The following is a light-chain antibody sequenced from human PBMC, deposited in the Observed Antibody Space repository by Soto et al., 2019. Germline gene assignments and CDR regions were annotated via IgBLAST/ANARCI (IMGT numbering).Light chain of an antibody. J-gene: IGKJ4*01. Sequence: EIVLTQSPATLSLSPGEGATLSCRASQSVSNYLAWYQQKPGQAPRLLIFDASKRATGIPARFSGSGSGTDFTLTISSLEPEDFEVYYCQQRSNWHLDFGGGTKGDI. CDR1: QSVSNY. CDR3: QQRSNWHLD. V-gene: IGKV3-11*01. CDR2: DAS.